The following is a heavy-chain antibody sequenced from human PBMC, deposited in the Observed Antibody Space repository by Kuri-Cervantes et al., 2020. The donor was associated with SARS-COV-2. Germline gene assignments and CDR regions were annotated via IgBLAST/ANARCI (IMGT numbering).Heavy chain of an antibody. V-gene: IGHV3-33*08. CDR2: IWYDGSNK. CDR1: GFTFSSYA. CDR3: ARDMGAIVLVRRDWFDP. Sequence: LSLTCAASGFTFSSYAMSWVRQAPGKGLEWVAVIWYDGSNKYYADSVKGRFTTSRDNSKNTLYLQMNSLRVEDTAVYYCARDMGAIVLVRRDWFDPWGPGTLVTVSS. D-gene: IGHD2-8*01. J-gene: IGHJ5*02.